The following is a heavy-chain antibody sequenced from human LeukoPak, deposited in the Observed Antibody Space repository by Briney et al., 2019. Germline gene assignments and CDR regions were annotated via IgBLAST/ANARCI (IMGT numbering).Heavy chain of an antibody. V-gene: IGHV4-59*12. Sequence: PSETLSLTCTVSGGSISSYYWSWIRQPPGKGLEWIGYIYYSGSTNYNASLKSRVTISLDTSKNQFSLKLSSVTAADTAVYYCARVVAPAENYYYYMDVWGKGTTVTVSS. CDR3: ARVVAPAENYYYYMDV. CDR2: IYYSGST. J-gene: IGHJ6*03. CDR1: GGSISSYY. D-gene: IGHD2-2*01.